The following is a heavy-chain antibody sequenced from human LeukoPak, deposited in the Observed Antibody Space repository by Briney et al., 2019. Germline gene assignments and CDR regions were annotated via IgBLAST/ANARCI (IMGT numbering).Heavy chain of an antibody. CDR3: ARGSPPIAARYHYYYYMDV. Sequence: ASVKVSCKASGYTFTSYDINWVRQATGQGLEWMGWMNPNSGNTGYAQKFQGRVTITRNTSISTAYMELSSLRSEDTAVYYCARGSPPIAARYHYYYYMDVWGKGTTVTVSS. D-gene: IGHD6-6*01. CDR2: MNPNSGNT. J-gene: IGHJ6*03. V-gene: IGHV1-8*01. CDR1: GYTFTSYD.